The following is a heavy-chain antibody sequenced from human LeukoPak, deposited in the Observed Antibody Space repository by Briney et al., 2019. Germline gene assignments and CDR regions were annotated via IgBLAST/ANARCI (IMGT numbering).Heavy chain of an antibody. CDR1: GYSISSGYY. CDR3: ARDGYSGYDYYYYYMDV. J-gene: IGHJ6*03. CDR2: IYHSGST. D-gene: IGHD5-12*01. Sequence: SETLSLTCTVPGYSISSGYYWGWIRQPPGKGLEWIGSIYHSGSTYYNPSLKSRVTISVDTSKNQFSLKLSSVTAADTAVYYCARDGYSGYDYYYYYMDVWGKGTTVTVSS. V-gene: IGHV4-38-2*02.